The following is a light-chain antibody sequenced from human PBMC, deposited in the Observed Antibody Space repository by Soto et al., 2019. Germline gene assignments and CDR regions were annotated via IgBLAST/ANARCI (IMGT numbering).Light chain of an antibody. J-gene: IGLJ1*01. Sequence: QSALAQPASASGSPGQSITISCTGTSSDVGSYSLLSWYQHHPGKAPKLIIYEDIKGPSGVSNRFSGSKSGNTASLRISGLQAEDEADYYCYTYAGGSTYLFGTGTKVTVL. CDR3: YTYAGGSTYL. CDR1: SSDVGSYSL. V-gene: IGLV2-23*01. CDR2: EDI.